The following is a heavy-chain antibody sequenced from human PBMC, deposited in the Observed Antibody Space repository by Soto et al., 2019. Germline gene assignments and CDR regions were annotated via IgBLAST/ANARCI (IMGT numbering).Heavy chain of an antibody. J-gene: IGHJ4*02. CDR3: VTVNLVGAAYDFDY. CDR1: GGSIRNGDYY. CDR2: VYYSGTT. Sequence: QVQLQEWGPGLVKPSQTLSLTCTVSGGSIRNGDYYWGWIRQPPGKGLEWIGYVYYSGTTYSHPSLNSRVSISVDTSENQFSLRLTSVTAADTAVYYCVTVNLVGAAYDFDYWGPGTLVTVSS. D-gene: IGHD1-26*01. V-gene: IGHV4-30-4*01.